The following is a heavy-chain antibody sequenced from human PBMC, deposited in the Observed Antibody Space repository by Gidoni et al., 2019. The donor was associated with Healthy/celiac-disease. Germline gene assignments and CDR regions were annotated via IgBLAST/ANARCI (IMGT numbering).Heavy chain of an antibody. CDR3: ARVHGARDWFDP. V-gene: IGHV3-21*01. J-gene: IGHJ5*02. Sequence: EVQLVESGGGLVKPGGSLRPSCAASGFTFSSYSMNWVRQAPGKGLEWVSSTSSSSSYIYYADSVKGRFTISRDNAKNSLYLQMNSLRAEDTAVYYCARVHGARDWFDPWGQGTLVTVSS. CDR1: GFTFSSYS. D-gene: IGHD4-17*01. CDR2: TSSSSSYI.